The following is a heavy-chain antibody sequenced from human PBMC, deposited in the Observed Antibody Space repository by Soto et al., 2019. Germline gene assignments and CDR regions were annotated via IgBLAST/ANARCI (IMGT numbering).Heavy chain of an antibody. V-gene: IGHV4-59*01. CDR2: IYYSGST. CDR3: ARITFGGVIVDY. D-gene: IGHD3-16*02. Sequence: SETLSLTCTVSGGSISSYYWSWIRQPPGKGLEWIGYIYYSGSTNYNPSLKSRVTISVDTSKNQFSLKLSSVTAADTAVYYCARITFGGVIVDYWGQGTLVTVSS. J-gene: IGHJ4*02. CDR1: GGSISSYY.